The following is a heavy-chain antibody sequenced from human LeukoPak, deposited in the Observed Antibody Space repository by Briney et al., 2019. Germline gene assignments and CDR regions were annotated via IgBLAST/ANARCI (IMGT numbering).Heavy chain of an antibody. CDR3: ARSGVVDLDY. CDR2: IYYSGST. J-gene: IGHJ4*02. CDR1: GGSISSYY. Sequence: TSETLSLTCTVSGGSISSYYWSWIRQPPGKGLEWIGYIYYSGSTNYNPSLKSRVTISVETSKNQFSLKLSSVTAADRAVYYCARSGVVDLDYWGQGTLVTVSS. D-gene: IGHD3-22*01. V-gene: IGHV4-59*08.